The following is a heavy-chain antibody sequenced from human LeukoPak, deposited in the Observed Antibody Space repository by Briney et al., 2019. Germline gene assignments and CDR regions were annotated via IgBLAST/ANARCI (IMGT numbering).Heavy chain of an antibody. CDR3: AKGAYDSSVNYFDY. CDR1: GFTFNSYA. CDR2: ISGSGGST. D-gene: IGHD3-22*01. V-gene: IGHV3-23*01. Sequence: GGSLRLSCATSGFTFNSYAMSWVRQAPGKGLEWVSAISGSGGSTYYADSVQGRFTISRDNSRTTLFLQMNSLRAEDTAVYYCAKGAYDSSVNYFDYWGQGSLVTVSS. J-gene: IGHJ4*02.